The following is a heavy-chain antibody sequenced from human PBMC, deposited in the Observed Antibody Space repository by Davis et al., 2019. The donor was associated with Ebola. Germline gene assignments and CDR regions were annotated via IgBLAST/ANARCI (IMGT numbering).Heavy chain of an antibody. Sequence: GESLKISCAASGFTFSSDAMSWVRPXPGKGLEWVSVISATGGSTYYADSVKGRFTISRDNSKNTLYMEMNSLRAEDTALYYCAKSAGTPGWFGPWGQGTLVTVSS. D-gene: IGHD1-1*01. CDR2: ISATGGST. V-gene: IGHV3-23*01. CDR3: AKSAGTPGWFGP. CDR1: GFTFSSDA. J-gene: IGHJ5*02.